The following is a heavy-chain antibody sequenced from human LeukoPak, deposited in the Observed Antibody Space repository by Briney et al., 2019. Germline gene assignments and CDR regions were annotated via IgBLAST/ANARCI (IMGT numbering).Heavy chain of an antibody. CDR2: ISAYNGNT. D-gene: IGHD2-21*02. CDR1: GYTFTIYG. Sequence: SSVTVSCKASGYTFTIYGISWVRQAPGQGLEWMGWISAYNGNTNYAQKLQGRVTMTTGTSTSTAYMELTSLTSDDTAVYYCARDQGSDCSFEYWGQGDLGTVSS. CDR3: ARDQGSDCSFEY. J-gene: IGHJ4*02. V-gene: IGHV1-18*04.